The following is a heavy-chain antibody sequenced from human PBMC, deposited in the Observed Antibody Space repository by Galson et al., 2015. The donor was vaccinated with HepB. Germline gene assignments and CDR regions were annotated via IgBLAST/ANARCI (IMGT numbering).Heavy chain of an antibody. Sequence: SLRLSCAASGFTFNSYWVHWVRQAPGKGLVWVSRINTDGSVTTYADSVKGRFTISRDNAKNTLYLQMNSLRVEDTAVYYCARPGIQNGDYTRAFDIWGQGTMVTVSS. CDR3: ARPGIQNGDYTRAFDI. D-gene: IGHD4-17*01. V-gene: IGHV3-74*01. J-gene: IGHJ3*02. CDR1: GFTFNSYW. CDR2: INTDGSVT.